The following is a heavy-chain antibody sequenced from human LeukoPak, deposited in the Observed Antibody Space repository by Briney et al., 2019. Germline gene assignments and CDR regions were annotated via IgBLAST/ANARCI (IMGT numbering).Heavy chain of an antibody. CDR2: ISYDGSNK. Sequence: PGGSLRLSCAASGFTFSSYAMPWVRQAPGKGLEWVAVISYDGSNKYYADSVKGRFTISRDNSKNTLYLQMNSLRAEDTAVYYCAGDAEAFGVVIIGYFDYWGQGTLVTVSS. D-gene: IGHD3-3*01. V-gene: IGHV3-30-3*01. CDR3: AGDAEAFGVVIIGYFDY. J-gene: IGHJ4*02. CDR1: GFTFSSYA.